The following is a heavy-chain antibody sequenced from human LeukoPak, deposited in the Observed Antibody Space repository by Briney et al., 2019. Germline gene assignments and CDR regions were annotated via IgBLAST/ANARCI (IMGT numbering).Heavy chain of an antibody. CDR3: ARAWGYYDSSGYQVNYFDY. CDR1: GVSISSYY. Sequence: SDTLSLTCTVSGVSISSYYWSWIRQPAGKGLEWIGRIYTSGSTNYIPSLKSRVTMSVDTSKNQFSLKLSSVTAADTAVYYCARAWGYYDSSGYQVNYFDYWGQGTLVTVSS. D-gene: IGHD3-22*01. CDR2: IYTSGST. J-gene: IGHJ4*02. V-gene: IGHV4-4*07.